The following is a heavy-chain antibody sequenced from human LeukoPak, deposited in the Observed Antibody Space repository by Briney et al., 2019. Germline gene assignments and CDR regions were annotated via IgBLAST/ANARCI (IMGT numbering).Heavy chain of an antibody. V-gene: IGHV3-66*01. CDR2: IYSGGST. J-gene: IGHJ5*02. CDR1: GFTVSSNY. D-gene: IGHD6-13*01. Sequence: GGSLRLSCAASGFTVSSNYMSWVRQAPGKGLEWVSVIYSGGSTYYADSVKGRFTISRDNAKNSLYLQMNSLRAEDTAVYYCARDLIGQQLVPWFDPWGQGALVTVS. CDR3: ARDLIGQQLVPWFDP.